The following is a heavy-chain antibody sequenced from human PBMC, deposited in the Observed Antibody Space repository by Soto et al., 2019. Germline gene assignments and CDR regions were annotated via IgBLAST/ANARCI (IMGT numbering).Heavy chain of an antibody. V-gene: IGHV1-69*02. D-gene: IGHD3-10*01. CDR2: IIPILGIA. Sequence: QVQLVQSGAEVKKPGSSVKVSCKASGGTFSSDTISWVRQAPGQGREWMGRIIPILGIANYAQKFQGRVTITDDKSTSKAYMELSSLRSEDTAVYYCASLGLGEYYGMDVWGQGTTVTVSS. J-gene: IGHJ6*02. CDR1: GGTFSSDT. CDR3: ASLGLGEYYGMDV.